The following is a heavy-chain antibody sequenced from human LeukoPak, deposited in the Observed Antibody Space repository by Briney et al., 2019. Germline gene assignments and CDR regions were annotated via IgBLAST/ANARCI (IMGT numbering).Heavy chain of an antibody. CDR1: GGSIGSYY. D-gene: IGHD3-3*01. V-gene: IGHV4-59*01. J-gene: IGHJ6*02. CDR3: ASTNGYYDFWSGPQTPYYYYGMDV. CDR2: IYYSGST. Sequence: PSETLSLTCTVSGGSIGSYYWSWIRQPPGKGLEWIGYIYYSGSTNYNPSLKSRVTISVDTSKNQFSLKLSSVTAADTAVYYCASTNGYYDFWSGPQTPYYYYGMDVWGQGTTVTVSS.